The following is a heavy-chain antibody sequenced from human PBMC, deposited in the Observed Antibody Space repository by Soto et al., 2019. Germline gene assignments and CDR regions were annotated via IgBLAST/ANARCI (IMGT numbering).Heavy chain of an antibody. Sequence: GALRLCCAAPGFTVSNSWMSWVRQAPGKGLEWVANIKEDGSEKDYVDPVKGRFTITRDNAKNSLYLQMNNLRAEDTAVYFCTRKRFGMDVWGQGTTVTVSS. CDR2: IKEDGSEK. CDR1: GFTVSNSW. CDR3: TRKRFGMDV. V-gene: IGHV3-7*03. J-gene: IGHJ6*02.